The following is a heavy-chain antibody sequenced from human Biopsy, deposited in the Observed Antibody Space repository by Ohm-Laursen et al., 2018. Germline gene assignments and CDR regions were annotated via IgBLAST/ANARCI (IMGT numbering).Heavy chain of an antibody. V-gene: IGHV3-23*01. D-gene: IGHD3-9*01. CDR3: AKVSPTILSSFDY. CDR2: ITSSGAST. J-gene: IGHJ4*03. Sequence: SLRLSCAVSGFTFSTYAMSWVRQAPGKGLEWVSSITSSGASTDFADSVKGRFTISRDNSKSTLYLQMNSLRAEDTAVYYCAKVSPTILSSFDYWGQGTTVTVSS. CDR1: GFTFSTYA.